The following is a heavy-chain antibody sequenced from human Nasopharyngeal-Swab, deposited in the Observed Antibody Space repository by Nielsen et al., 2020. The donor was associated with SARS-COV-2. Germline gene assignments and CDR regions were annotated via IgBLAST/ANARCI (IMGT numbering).Heavy chain of an antibody. CDR3: ARREGFCSGGTCYLDY. CDR1: GFTFSSYW. J-gene: IGHJ4*02. V-gene: IGHV3-74*01. D-gene: IGHD2-15*01. Sequence: GESLKISCSASGFTFSSYWMHWVRQLPGKGLVWVSRISTDGSGTNYADSVKSRFTVSRDNAKNTLYLQMNSLRAEDTAVYYCARREGFCSGGTCYLDYWGQGTLVTVSS. CDR2: ISTDGSGT.